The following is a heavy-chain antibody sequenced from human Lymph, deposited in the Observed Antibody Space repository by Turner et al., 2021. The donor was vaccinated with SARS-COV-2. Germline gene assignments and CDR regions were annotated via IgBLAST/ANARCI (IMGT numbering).Heavy chain of an antibody. CDR2: IYSGGST. D-gene: IGHD1-1*01. CDR3: ARDLQLYGMDV. CDR1: GFIVSSNY. Sequence: EVQLVETGGGLIQPGGSLRLSCSASGFIVSSNYMNWVRQAPGKGLEWVSLIYSGGSTYYADSVKGRFTISRDNSKNTLYLQMNSLRAEDTDVYYCARDLQLYGMDVWGQGTTVTVSS. V-gene: IGHV3-53*02. J-gene: IGHJ6*02.